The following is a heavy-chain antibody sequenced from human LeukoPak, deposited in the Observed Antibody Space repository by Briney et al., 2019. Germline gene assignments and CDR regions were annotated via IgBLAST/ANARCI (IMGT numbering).Heavy chain of an antibody. J-gene: IGHJ4*02. CDR3: ARDHYDSSGYYYFDY. D-gene: IGHD3-22*01. CDR2: ISSSSSYI. V-gene: IGHV3-21*01. CDR1: GFTFSSYS. Sequence: GGSLRLSCAASGFTFSSYSMSWVRQAPGKGLEWVSSISSSSSYIYYADSVKGRFTISRDNAKNSLYLQMNSLRAEGTAVYYCARDHYDSSGYYYFDYWGQGTLVTVSS.